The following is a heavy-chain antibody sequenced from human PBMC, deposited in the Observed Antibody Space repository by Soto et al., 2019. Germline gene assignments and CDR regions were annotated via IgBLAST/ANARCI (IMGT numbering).Heavy chain of an antibody. V-gene: IGHV1-69*13. CDR3: ARLNSRSHSSGWLSPDYYYYGMDV. Sequence: SVKVCGKASGGTFSSYSISWVRQAPGQGLEWMGGIIPIFGTANYAQKFQGRVTITADESTSTAYMELSSLRSEDTAVYYCARLNSRSHSSGWLSPDYYYYGMDVWGQGTTVTV. D-gene: IGHD6-19*01. CDR2: IIPIFGTA. J-gene: IGHJ6*02. CDR1: GGTFSSYS.